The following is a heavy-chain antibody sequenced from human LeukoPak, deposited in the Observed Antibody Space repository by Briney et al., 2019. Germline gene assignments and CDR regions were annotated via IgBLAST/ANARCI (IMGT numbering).Heavy chain of an antibody. CDR3: ARDLSTYGSGKYYYYMDV. CDR2: IKPSGGST. J-gene: IGHJ6*03. CDR1: GYTFTDYN. Sequence: ASVKVSCKTSGYTFTDYNLHWVRQAPGQRLEWMGIIKPSGGSTSYAQKFQGRVTMTRDTSTSTVYMELSSLRSEDTAVYYCARDLSTYGSGKYYYYMDVWGKGTTVTISS. D-gene: IGHD3-10*01. V-gene: IGHV1-46*01.